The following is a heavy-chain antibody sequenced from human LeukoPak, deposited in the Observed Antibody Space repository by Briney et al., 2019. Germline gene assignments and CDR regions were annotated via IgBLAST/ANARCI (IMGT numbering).Heavy chain of an antibody. CDR3: ARVGSVRLAFDI. V-gene: IGHV3-66*01. CDR1: GFTFSSYA. Sequence: GGSLRLSCAASGFTFSSYAMSWVRQAPGKGLEWVSVIYSGGSTYYADSVKGRFTISRDNSKNTLYLQMNSLRAEDTAVYYCARVGSVRLAFDIWGQGTMVTVSS. D-gene: IGHD3-10*01. CDR2: IYSGGST. J-gene: IGHJ3*02.